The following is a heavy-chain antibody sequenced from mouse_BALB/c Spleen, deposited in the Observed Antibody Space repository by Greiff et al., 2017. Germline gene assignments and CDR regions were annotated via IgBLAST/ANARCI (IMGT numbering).Heavy chain of an antibody. V-gene: IGHV5-17*02. D-gene: IGHD2-4*01. CDR1: GFTFSSFG. J-gene: IGHJ4*01. Sequence: EVKLVESGGGLVQPGGSRKLSCAASGFTFSSFGMHWVRQAPEKGLEWVAYISSGSSTIYYADTVKGRFTISRDNPKNTLFLQMTSLRSEDTAMYYCARWGITKGYYAMDYWGQGTSVTVSS. CDR2: ISSGSSTI. CDR3: ARWGITKGYYAMDY.